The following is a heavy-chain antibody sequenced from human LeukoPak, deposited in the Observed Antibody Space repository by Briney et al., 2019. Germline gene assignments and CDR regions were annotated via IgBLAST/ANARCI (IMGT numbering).Heavy chain of an antibody. J-gene: IGHJ4*02. D-gene: IGHD2-2*01. CDR1: GYSISSGYY. CDR2: VYYDGST. CDR3: ARTVAYCSATSCYGY. V-gene: IGHV4-38-2*01. Sequence: SETLSLTCAVSGYSISSGYYWGWIRQPPGKGLEWIGSVYYDGSTYHNPSLKSRVTISVDMSKNQFFVELSSVTAADTAVYYCARTVAYCSATSCYGYWGQGTLVTVSS.